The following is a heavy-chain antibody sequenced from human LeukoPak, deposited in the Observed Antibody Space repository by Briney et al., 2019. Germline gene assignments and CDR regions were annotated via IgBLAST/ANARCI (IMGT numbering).Heavy chain of an antibody. V-gene: IGHV1-2*02. J-gene: IGHJ4*02. CDR1: GYTFTGYY. Sequence: ASVKVSCKASGYTFTGYYMHWVRQAPGQGLEWMGWINPNSGGTNYAQKLQGRVTMTTDTSTSTAYMELRSLRSDDTAVYYCARAPYYYDSSGYPFDYWGQGTLVTVSS. CDR3: ARAPYYYDSSGYPFDY. CDR2: INPNSGGT. D-gene: IGHD3-22*01.